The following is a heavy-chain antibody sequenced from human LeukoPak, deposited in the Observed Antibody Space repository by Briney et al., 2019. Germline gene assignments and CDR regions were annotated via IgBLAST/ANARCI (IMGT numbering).Heavy chain of an antibody. CDR1: GSSISSDYY. CDR2: IKHRGRS. J-gene: IGHJ4*02. D-gene: IGHD2-15*01. CDR3: ARLVGATSIDY. Sequence: SETLSLTCSVSGSSISSDYYWDWVRQPPGKGLEWIGSIKHRGRSYYNPSLKSRVTISVDTSKNQFSLQLSSVTAADTAVYYCARLVGATSIDYWGQGILVTVSS. V-gene: IGHV4-38-2*02.